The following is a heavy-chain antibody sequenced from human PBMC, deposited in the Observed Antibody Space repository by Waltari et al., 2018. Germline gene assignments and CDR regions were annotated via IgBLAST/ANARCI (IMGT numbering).Heavy chain of an antibody. D-gene: IGHD3-22*01. V-gene: IGHV2-70*04. Sequence: QVTLKESGPALVKPTQTLTLTCTFSGFSISTSGTGVGWIRQPPGKALEWLASIYWNDSKYYSTSLKSRLTISKDTSKNQVVLTMASMDPVDTATDYCARVPFNSGSYSTFDYWGQGVLVTVSS. J-gene: IGHJ4*02. CDR2: IYWNDSK. CDR3: ARVPFNSGSYSTFDY. CDR1: GFSISTSGTG.